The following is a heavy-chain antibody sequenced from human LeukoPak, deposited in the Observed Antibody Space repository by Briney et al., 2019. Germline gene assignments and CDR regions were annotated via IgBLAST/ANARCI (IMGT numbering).Heavy chain of an antibody. D-gene: IGHD6-13*01. CDR3: ARGRYSSSWDDPFYFDY. V-gene: IGHV3-30*02. CDR2: IRYDGSNK. J-gene: IGHJ4*02. CDR1: GFTFSSYG. Sequence: PGGSLRLSCAASGFTFSSYGMHWVRQAPGKGLEWVTFIRYDGSNKYYADSVKGRFTISRDNSKNTLYLQMNSLRAEDTAVYYCARGRYSSSWDDPFYFDYWGQGTLVTVSS.